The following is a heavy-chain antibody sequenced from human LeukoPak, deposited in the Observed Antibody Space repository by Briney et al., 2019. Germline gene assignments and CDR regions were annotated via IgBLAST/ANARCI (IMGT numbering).Heavy chain of an antibody. CDR1: GFTFGDYA. V-gene: IGHV3-49*04. CDR2: IRSKAYGSTT. J-gene: IGHJ4*02. D-gene: IGHD3-16*02. Sequence: GGSLRLSCTASGFTFGDYAMSWVRQAPGKGLEWVGFIRSKAYGSTTEYAASVKGRFTISRDDSKSIAYLQMNSLKTEDTAVYYCTREYDYVWGSYRYFDYWGQGTLVTVSS. CDR3: TREYDYVWGSYRYFDY.